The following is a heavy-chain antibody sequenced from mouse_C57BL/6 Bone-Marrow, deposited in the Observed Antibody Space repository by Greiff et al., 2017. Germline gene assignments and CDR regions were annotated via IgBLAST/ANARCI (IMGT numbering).Heavy chain of an antibody. CDR1: GFSLTSYG. Sequence: VKLVESGPGLVAPSQSLSITCTVSGFSLTSYGVDWVRQSPGKGLEWLGVIWGVGSTNYNSALKSRLSISKDNSKSQVFLKMNSLQTDDTAMYYCAGDYGSSYGYWYFDVWGTGTTVTVSS. J-gene: IGHJ1*03. D-gene: IGHD1-1*01. CDR3: AGDYGSSYGYWYFDV. CDR2: IWGVGST. V-gene: IGHV2-6*01.